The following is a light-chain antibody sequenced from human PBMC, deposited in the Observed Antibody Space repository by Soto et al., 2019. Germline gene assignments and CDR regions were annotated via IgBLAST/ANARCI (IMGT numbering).Light chain of an antibody. CDR3: QAYDSGLSGPV. V-gene: IGLV1-40*01. CDR2: GNS. CDR1: SSNIGAGSD. Sequence: QSVLTQPPSVSGAPGQRVTVSCTGSSSNIGAGSDVQWYQQLPGTAPKLLIYGNSNRPSGVLDRFSGSKSGTSASLAITGLQAEDEADYYCQAYDSGLSGPVFGTGTKLTVL. J-gene: IGLJ1*01.